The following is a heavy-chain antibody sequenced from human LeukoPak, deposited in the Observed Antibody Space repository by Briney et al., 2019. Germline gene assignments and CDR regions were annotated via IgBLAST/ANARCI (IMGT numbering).Heavy chain of an antibody. D-gene: IGHD5-12*01. CDR2: ISSSGSTI. V-gene: IGHV3-48*04. Sequence: GGSLRLSCAASGFTFSSHGMNWVRQAPGKGLEWVLYISSSGSTIYYADSVKGRFTISRDNAKNSLYLQMNSLGAEDTAVYYCARGPSGYHNTGGQGTLVTVSS. CDR3: ARGPSGYHNT. CDR1: GFTFSSHG. J-gene: IGHJ4*02.